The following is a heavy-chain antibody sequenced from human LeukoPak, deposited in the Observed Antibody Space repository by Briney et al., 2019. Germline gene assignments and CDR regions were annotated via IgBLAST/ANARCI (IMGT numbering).Heavy chain of an antibody. V-gene: IGHV4-59*08. CDR1: GGSISSYY. CDR2: IYYSGST. D-gene: IGHD3-16*01. CDR3: ARLGGGPFDY. J-gene: IGHJ4*02. Sequence: PSETLSLTCTVSGGSISSYYWSWIRQPPEKGLEWIGYIYYSGSTNYNPSLKSRVTISVDTSKNQFSLKLSSVTAADTAVYYCARLGGGPFDYWGQGTLVTVSS.